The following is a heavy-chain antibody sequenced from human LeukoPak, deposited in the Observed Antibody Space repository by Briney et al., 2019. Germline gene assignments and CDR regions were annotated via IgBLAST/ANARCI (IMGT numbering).Heavy chain of an antibody. V-gene: IGHV1-69*06. J-gene: IGHJ4*02. CDR3: ARTEEDGFDY. CDR2: IIPIFGTA. Sequence: ASVKVSCKASGGTFSSYAISWVRQAPGQGLEWMGGIIPIFGTANYAQKFQGRVTITADKSTSTAYMELSSLRSDDTAVYYCARTEEDGFDYWGQGTLVTVSS. D-gene: IGHD5-24*01. CDR1: GGTFSSYA.